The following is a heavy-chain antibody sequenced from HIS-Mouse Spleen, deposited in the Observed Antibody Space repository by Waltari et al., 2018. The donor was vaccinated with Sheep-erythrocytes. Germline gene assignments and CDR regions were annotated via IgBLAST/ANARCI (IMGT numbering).Heavy chain of an antibody. D-gene: IGHD1-26*01. CDR3: ALGTGVGSAFDI. CDR1: GFTFSRYA. J-gene: IGHJ3*02. Sequence: QVQLVESGGGVVQPGRSLRLSCAASGFTFSRYAMHWVRQAPGKGLGWVAVISYDGSNKYYADSVKGRFTISRDNSKNTLYLQMNSLRAEDTAVYYCALGTGVGSAFDIWGQGTMVTVSS. V-gene: IGHV3-30-3*01. CDR2: ISYDGSNK.